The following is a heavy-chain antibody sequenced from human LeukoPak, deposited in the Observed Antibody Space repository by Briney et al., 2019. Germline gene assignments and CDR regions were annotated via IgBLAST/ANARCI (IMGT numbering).Heavy chain of an antibody. CDR3: ATAYYYDSSGYYWFDP. CDR2: IYSGGST. D-gene: IGHD3-22*01. CDR1: GFTVSSNY. J-gene: IGHJ5*02. Sequence: GGSLRLSCAASGFTVSSNYMSWVRQAPGKGLEWVSVIYSGGSTYYADSVKGRFTISRDNAKNSLYLQMNSLRSEDTAVYYCATAYYYDSSGYYWFDPWGQGTLVTVSS. V-gene: IGHV3-53*05.